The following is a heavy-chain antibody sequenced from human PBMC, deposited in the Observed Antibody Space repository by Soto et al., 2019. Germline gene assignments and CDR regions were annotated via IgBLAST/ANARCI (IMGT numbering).Heavy chain of an antibody. Sequence: ASVKFSCKASGYTFTTYAMHCVRQAPGQRLEWMGWINTGNGNTKYSQKFQGRVTMTRNTSISTVYMELTSLRSEDTAVYYCARRKERSGPHYFDYWGQGSLVTVS. V-gene: IGHV1-3*04. D-gene: IGHD6-25*01. J-gene: IGHJ4*02. CDR1: GYTFTTYA. CDR3: ARRKERSGPHYFDY. CDR2: INTGNGNT.